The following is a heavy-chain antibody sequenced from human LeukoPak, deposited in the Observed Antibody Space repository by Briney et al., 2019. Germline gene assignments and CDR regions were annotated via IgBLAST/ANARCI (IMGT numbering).Heavy chain of an antibody. CDR2: INHSGST. D-gene: IGHD5-24*01. Sequence: PGGSLRLSCAASGFTFSSYWMSWIRQPPGKGLEWIGEINHSGSTNYNPSLKSRVTISVDTSKNQFSLKLSSVTAADTAVYYCARGGMANDYWGQGTLVTVSS. CDR1: GFTFSSYW. CDR3: ARGGMANDY. J-gene: IGHJ4*02. V-gene: IGHV4-34*01.